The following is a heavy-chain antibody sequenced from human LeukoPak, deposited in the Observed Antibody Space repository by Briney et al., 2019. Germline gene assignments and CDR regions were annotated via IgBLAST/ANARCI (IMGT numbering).Heavy chain of an antibody. CDR2: INPNSGGT. CDR3: ARTYYDYVWGGYRYEVTGFDY. Sequence: ASVKVSCKASGYTFTGYYMHWVRQAPGQGLEWMGRINPNSGGTNYAQKFQGRVTMTRDTSISTAYMELSRLRSDDTAVYYCARTYYDYVWGGYRYEVTGFDYWGQGTLVTVSS. V-gene: IGHV1-2*06. CDR1: GYTFTGYY. D-gene: IGHD3-16*02. J-gene: IGHJ4*02.